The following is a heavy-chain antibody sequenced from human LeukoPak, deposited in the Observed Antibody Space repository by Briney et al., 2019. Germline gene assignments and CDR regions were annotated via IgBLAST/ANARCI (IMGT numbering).Heavy chain of an antibody. Sequence: PSETLSLTCTVSGGSINYDYWSWIRQSPGKRLEWIGYIHYSGATNHTPPLNTRDTISADTSKNHFPLKLSSVTAAHTALYYCATLRGASTAVFDPWGQGTLVTVSS. CDR3: ATLRGASTAVFDP. CDR2: IHYSGAT. V-gene: IGHV4-59*08. J-gene: IGHJ5*02. CDR1: GGSINYDY. D-gene: IGHD2-21*02.